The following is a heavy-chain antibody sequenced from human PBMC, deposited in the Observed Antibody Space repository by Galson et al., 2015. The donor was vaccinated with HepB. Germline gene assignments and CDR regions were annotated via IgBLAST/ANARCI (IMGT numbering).Heavy chain of an antibody. V-gene: IGHV3-9*01. Sequence: SLRLSCAASGFIFDEYAMHWVRQAPGKGLEWVSGISRSSTGIGYAESVKGRFTISRDNARNCLYLQMNSLRTEGTALYYCAKGSTVSTIDGFDIRGQGTVVTVSS. CDR1: GFIFDEYA. CDR3: AKGSTVSTIDGFDI. J-gene: IGHJ3*02. D-gene: IGHD5/OR15-5a*01. CDR2: ISRSSTGI.